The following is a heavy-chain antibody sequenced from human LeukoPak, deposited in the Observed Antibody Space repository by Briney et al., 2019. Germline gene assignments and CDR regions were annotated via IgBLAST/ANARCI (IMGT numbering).Heavy chain of an antibody. CDR1: WFTVSSNY. Sequence: PGGSLRLSCAASWFTVSSNYMSWVRQAPGKGLEWVSVLYSGGNTYYADSVKGRFTISRDTSENTLYLQMNRLRAEDTAVYYCARGGGYDGDAFDIWGQGTMVTVSS. CDR2: LYSGGNT. D-gene: IGHD5-12*01. CDR3: ARGGGYDGDAFDI. J-gene: IGHJ3*02. V-gene: IGHV3-53*01.